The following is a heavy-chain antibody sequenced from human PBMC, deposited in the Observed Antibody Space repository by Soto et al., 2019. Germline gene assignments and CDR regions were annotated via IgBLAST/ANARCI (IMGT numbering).Heavy chain of an antibody. CDR3: ARLKFRSNKILGVVIISSCAFDI. CDR1: GYTFTSYG. V-gene: IGHV1-18*01. D-gene: IGHD3-3*01. Sequence: GASVKVSCKASGYTFTSYGISWVRQAPGQGLEWMGWISAYNGNTNYAQKLQGRVTMTTDTSTSTAYMELRSLRSDDTAVYYCARLKFRSNKILGVVIISSCAFDIWGQGTMVTVSS. CDR2: ISAYNGNT. J-gene: IGHJ3*02.